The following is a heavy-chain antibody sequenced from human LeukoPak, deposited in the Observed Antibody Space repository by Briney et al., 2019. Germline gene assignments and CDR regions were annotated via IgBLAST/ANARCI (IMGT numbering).Heavy chain of an antibody. D-gene: IGHD3-10*01. CDR3: AKDGFGELGFDY. V-gene: IGHV3-23*01. CDR2: ISGSGSST. Sequence: GGSLRLSCAASGFTFSSYAMSWVRQAPGKGLEWVSAISGSGSSTYYADSVKGRFTISRDNSKNTLYLQMNSLRAEDTAVYYCAKDGFGELGFDYWGQGTLVTVSS. J-gene: IGHJ4*02. CDR1: GFTFSSYA.